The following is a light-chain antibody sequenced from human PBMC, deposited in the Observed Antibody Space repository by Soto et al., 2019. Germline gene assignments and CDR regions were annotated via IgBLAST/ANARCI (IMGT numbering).Light chain of an antibody. CDR2: DVN. Sequence: QSALTQPASVSGSPGQSITISCTGTSSDIGAYNFVSWYQQHPGKAPKLMLYDVNIRPSGVSNRFSGSKSGNTASLTISGPQVEDEGDYYRTPGTTTPPIIFGGGHNLT. CDR3: TPGTTTPPII. J-gene: IGLJ2*01. CDR1: SSDIGAYNF. V-gene: IGLV2-14*03.